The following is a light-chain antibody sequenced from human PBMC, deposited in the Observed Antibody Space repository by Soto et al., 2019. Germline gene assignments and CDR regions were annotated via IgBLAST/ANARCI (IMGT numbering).Light chain of an antibody. CDR1: SSDVGKYNY. V-gene: IGLV2-14*01. Sequence: QSALTQPASVSGSPGQSITISCTGTSSDVGKYNYVSWYQHHPGKAPKLIIYEVSNRPSGVSNRFTGSKSGNTASLTISGLQAEDEDDYYCNSYTGSSPLYVFGTGTKLTVL. J-gene: IGLJ1*01. CDR3: NSYTGSSPLYV. CDR2: EVS.